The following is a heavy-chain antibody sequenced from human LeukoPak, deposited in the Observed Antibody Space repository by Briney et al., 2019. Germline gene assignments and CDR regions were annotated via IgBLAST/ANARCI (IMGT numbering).Heavy chain of an antibody. Sequence: SVKVSCKASGGTFSSYAISWVRQAPGQGLEWMGGIIPIFGTANYAQKFQGRVTITADESTSTAYMELSSLRSEDTAVYYCARSPDSSGYYWSEGFYYFDYWGQGTLVTVSS. J-gene: IGHJ4*02. CDR1: GGTFSSYA. V-gene: IGHV1-69*13. CDR3: ARSPDSSGYYWSEGFYYFDY. CDR2: IIPIFGTA. D-gene: IGHD3-22*01.